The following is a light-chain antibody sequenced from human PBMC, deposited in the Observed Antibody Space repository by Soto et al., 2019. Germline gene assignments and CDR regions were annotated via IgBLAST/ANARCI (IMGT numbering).Light chain of an antibody. CDR3: SSYATSGTNVI. CDR2: EVA. CDR1: NSDVGAYPY. Sequence: QSVLAQPASVAGSPGQSITISCTGTNSDVGAYPYVSWYQQHPGNAPKLLISEVAGRPSGVSDRFSGSKSGNPASLTISALQAEDEAVYYCSSYATSGTNVIFGGGTKVTVL. V-gene: IGLV2-14*03. J-gene: IGLJ2*01.